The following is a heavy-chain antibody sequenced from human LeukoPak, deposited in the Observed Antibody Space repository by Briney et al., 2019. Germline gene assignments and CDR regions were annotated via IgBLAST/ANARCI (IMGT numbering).Heavy chain of an antibody. CDR2: INPNSGGT. CDR3: ARDQEEIRSTFDY. Sequence: ASVKVSCKASGYTFTGYYMHWVRRAPGQGLEWMGWINPNSGGTNYAQKFQGRVTMTRDTSISTAYMELSRLRSDDTAVYYCARDQEEIRSTFDYWGQGTLVTVSS. D-gene: IGHD3-16*01. CDR1: GYTFTGYY. V-gene: IGHV1-2*02. J-gene: IGHJ4*02.